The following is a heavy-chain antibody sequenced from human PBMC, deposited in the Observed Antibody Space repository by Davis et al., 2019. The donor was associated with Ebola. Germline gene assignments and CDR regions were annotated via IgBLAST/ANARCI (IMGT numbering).Heavy chain of an antibody. Sequence: ASVKVSCKASGYTFTSYYMHWVRQAPGQGLEWMGIINPSGGSTSYAQKFQGRVTMTRDTSTSTVYMELSSLRSEDTAVYYCARDLGIAAAGTSLYYMDVWGKGTTVTVSS. J-gene: IGHJ6*03. CDR1: GYTFTSYY. D-gene: IGHD6-13*01. CDR3: ARDLGIAAAGTSLYYMDV. V-gene: IGHV1-46*01. CDR2: INPSGGST.